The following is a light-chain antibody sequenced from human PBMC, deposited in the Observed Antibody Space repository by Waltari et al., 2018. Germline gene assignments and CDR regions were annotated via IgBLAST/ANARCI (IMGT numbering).Light chain of an antibody. CDR2: KAS. V-gene: IGKV1-5*03. CDR3: QQYNSYSGGGT. J-gene: IGKJ1*01. CDR1: QSISSW. Sequence: DIQMTQSPSTLSASVGDRVTITCRASQSISSWLAWYPQKPGKAPNLLIYKASNLESGVPSRFSGSGSGTEFILTINSLQPDDFATYYCQQYNSYSGGGTFGQGTKVEIK.